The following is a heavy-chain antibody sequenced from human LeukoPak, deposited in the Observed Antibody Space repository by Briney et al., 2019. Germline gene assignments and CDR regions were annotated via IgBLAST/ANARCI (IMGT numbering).Heavy chain of an antibody. CDR3: ARADHILNDNESFDY. J-gene: IGHJ4*02. CDR2: INPNTGAS. CDR1: GYTFTDYY. Sequence: ASVKVSCKASGYTFTDYYMHWLRQAPGQGLEWMGRINPNTGASASTQKFQGRVTLIRDTSSSTAYMELTRLTSDDTAVYYCARADHILNDNESFDYWGQGTLVTVSS. D-gene: IGHD3-9*01. V-gene: IGHV1-2*06.